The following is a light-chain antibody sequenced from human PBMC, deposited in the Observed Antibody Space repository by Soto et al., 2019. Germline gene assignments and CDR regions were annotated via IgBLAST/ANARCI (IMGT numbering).Light chain of an antibody. CDR2: DVS. CDR3: SSYTSTSTPHV. V-gene: IGLV2-14*01. Sequence: QSALTQPASVSGSPGQSITISSTGTSSDVGAYNYVSWYQQYPGKAPKLMIYDVSNRPSGVSTRFSGSKFGNTASLTISGLQAEDEADYYCSSYTSTSTPHVFGTGTKLTVL. J-gene: IGLJ1*01. CDR1: SSDVGAYNY.